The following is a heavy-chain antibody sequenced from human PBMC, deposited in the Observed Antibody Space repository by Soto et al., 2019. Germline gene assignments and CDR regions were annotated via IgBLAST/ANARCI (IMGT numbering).Heavy chain of an antibody. D-gene: IGHD1-20*01. V-gene: IGHV3-66*04. CDR2: IYSGGST. CDR1: GFTVSSNY. Sequence: EVQLVESGGGLVQPGGSLRLSCAASGFTVSSNYMSWVRQAPGKGLEWVSVIYSGGSTYYADSVKGRFTISRDNSKNTLYLQMNSLRAEDTAVYYCARRVYNCNLQNWGQGTMVTVSS. J-gene: IGHJ3*01. CDR3: ARRVYNCNLQN.